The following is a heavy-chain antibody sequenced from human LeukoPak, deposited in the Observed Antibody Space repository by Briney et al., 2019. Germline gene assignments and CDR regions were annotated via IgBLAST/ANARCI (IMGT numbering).Heavy chain of an antibody. Sequence: GGSLRLSCAASGFSFSDYGIHWVRQAPGKGLEWVAVISYGGSNTYYADSVKGRFTISRDNSKNTLYLQMNSLRAEDTAVYYCAKDRRFLEWLVSYYGMDVWGQGTTVTVSS. D-gene: IGHD3-3*01. V-gene: IGHV3-30*18. CDR3: AKDRRFLEWLVSYYGMDV. J-gene: IGHJ6*02. CDR1: GFSFSDYG. CDR2: ISYGGSNT.